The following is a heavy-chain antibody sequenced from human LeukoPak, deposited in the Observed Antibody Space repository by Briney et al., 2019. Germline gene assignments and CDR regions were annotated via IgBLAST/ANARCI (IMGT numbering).Heavy chain of an antibody. Sequence: SETLSLTCTVSGGSISSYYWSWIRQPPGKGLEWIGYIYYSGSTKYNPSLKSRVTISVDTSKNQFSLKLSSVTAADTAVYYCARVKMYSGSYPFDYWGQGTLVTVSS. V-gene: IGHV4-59*01. CDR1: GGSISSYY. J-gene: IGHJ4*02. CDR2: IYYSGST. CDR3: ARVKMYSGSYPFDY. D-gene: IGHD1-26*01.